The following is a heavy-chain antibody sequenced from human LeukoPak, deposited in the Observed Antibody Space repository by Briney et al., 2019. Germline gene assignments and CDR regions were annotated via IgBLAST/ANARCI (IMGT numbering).Heavy chain of an antibody. V-gene: IGHV1-2*02. J-gene: IGHJ6*02. D-gene: IGHD3-10*01. CDR2: INPNSGGT. CDR1: GYTFTGYY. Sequence: ASVKVSCKASGYTFTGYYMHWVRQAPGQGLEWMGWINPNSGGTNYAQKFQGRVTMTRDTSISTAYMELSRLRSDDTAVYYCARYYGSGSLYYYGMDVWGQGTTVTVSS. CDR3: ARYYGSGSLYYYGMDV.